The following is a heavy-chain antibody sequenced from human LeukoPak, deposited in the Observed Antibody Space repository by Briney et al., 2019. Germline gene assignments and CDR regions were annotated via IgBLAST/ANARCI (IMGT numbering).Heavy chain of an antibody. Sequence: SETLSLTCSVSGGSISSFYWSWIRQPPGKGLEWIGYIYYAGRTNYNPSLTSRVTISVDTSKNQFSLKLSSVTAADTAVYYCAREWGGWLPYWGQGTLVTVSS. CDR2: IYYAGRT. CDR1: GGSISSFY. V-gene: IGHV4-59*01. CDR3: AREWGGWLPY. J-gene: IGHJ4*02. D-gene: IGHD6-19*01.